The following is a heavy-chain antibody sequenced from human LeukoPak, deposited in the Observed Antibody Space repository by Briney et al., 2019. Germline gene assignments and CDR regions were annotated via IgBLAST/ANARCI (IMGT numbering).Heavy chain of an antibody. CDR3: AGGDGDYRSKYYVDY. Sequence: SQTLSLTCAVSGGSSSSGGYFWSWIRQPPGKGLEWIGYIDHSGSTYYTPSLTSRVTISVDRTKPQFSLKLSSVTAADRTVYYCAGGDGDYRSKYYVDYWGHETLLTVSS. CDR2: IDHSGST. D-gene: IGHD4-17*01. CDR1: GGSSSSGGYF. V-gene: IGHV4-30-2*01. J-gene: IGHJ4*01.